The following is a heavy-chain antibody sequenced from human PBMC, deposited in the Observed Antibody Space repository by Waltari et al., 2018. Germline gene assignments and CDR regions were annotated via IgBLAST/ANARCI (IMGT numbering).Heavy chain of an antibody. CDR2: INGDGSCT. Sequence: EVQLVESGGGLVQPGGSLRLSCVASGFTLSTYWTHWVRQVPGKGPVWVSRINGDGSCTTYADSVRGRFTISRDNAKNTLYLQMNSLRAEDTAVYYCARESGRWLVQKYWGLGTLVTVSS. CDR1: GFTLSTYW. J-gene: IGHJ4*01. V-gene: IGHV3-74*01. D-gene: IGHD6-19*01. CDR3: ARESGRWLVQKY.